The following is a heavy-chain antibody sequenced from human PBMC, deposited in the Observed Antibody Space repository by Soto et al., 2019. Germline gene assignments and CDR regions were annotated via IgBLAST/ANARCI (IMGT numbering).Heavy chain of an antibody. D-gene: IGHD2-21*01. CDR3: ARVATGEAYCGGACADDAFDI. Sequence: SETLSLTCTVSGGSISSYYWSWIRQPPGKGLGWIGYIYYSGSTNYNPSLKSRVTLSEDTSKNQFSLKLSSVTAAATAVYYCARVATGEAYCGGACADDAFDIWGQGTMVTVSS. V-gene: IGHV4-59*01. CDR2: IYYSGST. J-gene: IGHJ3*02. CDR1: GGSISSYY.